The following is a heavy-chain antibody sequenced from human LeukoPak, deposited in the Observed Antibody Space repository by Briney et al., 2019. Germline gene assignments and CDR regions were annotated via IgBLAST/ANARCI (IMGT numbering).Heavy chain of an antibody. CDR1: GFTVSSNY. CDR3: ARDGVYSSSSPENYYYYYYYMDV. CDR2: ISYDGSNK. Sequence: GGSLRLSCAASGFTVSSNYMSWVRQAPGKGLEWVAVISYDGSNKYYADSVKGRFTISRDNSKNTLYLQMNSLRAEDTAVYYCARDGVYSSSSPENYYYYYYYMDVWGKGTTVTVSS. V-gene: IGHV3-30-3*01. D-gene: IGHD6-13*01. J-gene: IGHJ6*03.